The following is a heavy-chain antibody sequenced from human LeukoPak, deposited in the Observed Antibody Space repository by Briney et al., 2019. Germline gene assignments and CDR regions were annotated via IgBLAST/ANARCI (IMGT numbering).Heavy chain of an antibody. CDR2: IYYTGST. V-gene: IGHV4-59*01. Sequence: SETLSLTCTVSGGSLRGYYWNWIRQAPGKGLDWIGYIYYTGSTNYSPSLKSRVTISLDTSKNHFSLKLTSVTATDTAVYYCARLRSGWPGAFDYWGQGVLVTVSS. CDR1: GGSLRGYY. CDR3: ARLRSGWPGAFDY. D-gene: IGHD6-19*01. J-gene: IGHJ4*02.